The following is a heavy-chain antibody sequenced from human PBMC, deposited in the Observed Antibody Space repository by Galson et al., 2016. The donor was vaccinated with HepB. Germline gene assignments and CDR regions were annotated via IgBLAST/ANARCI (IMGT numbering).Heavy chain of an antibody. CDR1: GFTFNNFV. J-gene: IGHJ3*02. V-gene: IGHV3-30*01. CDR3: ARDPRAITVAGTGAFDI. CDR2: ISYDGSDK. D-gene: IGHD6-19*01. Sequence: SLRLSCAASGFTFNNFVMHWVRQGPAKGLEWVAGISYDGSDKFYADSVTGRLTISRDNSKNTLNLQMNSLRPEDTAVYYCARDPRAITVAGTGAFDIWGQGTIVSVSS.